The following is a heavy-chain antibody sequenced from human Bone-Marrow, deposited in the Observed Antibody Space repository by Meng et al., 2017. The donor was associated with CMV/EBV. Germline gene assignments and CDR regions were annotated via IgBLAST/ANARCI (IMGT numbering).Heavy chain of an antibody. CDR2: ISSSGSTI. J-gene: IGHJ6*02. CDR3: ARDLIVVVPAATHHRASTYYYYGMDV. Sequence: GESLKISCAASGFTFSSYEMNWVRQAPGKGLEWVSYISSSGSTIYYADSVKGRFTISRDNAKNSLYLQMNSLRAEDTAVYYCARDLIVVVPAATHHRASTYYYYGMDVWGQGTTVTVSS. D-gene: IGHD2-2*01. CDR1: GFTFSSYE. V-gene: IGHV3-48*03.